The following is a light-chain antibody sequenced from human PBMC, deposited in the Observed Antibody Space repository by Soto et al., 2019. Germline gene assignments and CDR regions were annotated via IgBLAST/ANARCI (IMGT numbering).Light chain of an antibody. CDR2: AAS. Sequence: VIWMTQSPSLLSASTGDRVTISCRMSQGIRSYLAWYQQKPGKAPELLIYAASTLQSGVPSRFSGSGSGTDFTLTISCLQSEDFATYYCQQYYSFPPVGQGTKLEIK. J-gene: IGKJ2*01. CDR3: QQYYSFPP. CDR1: QGIRSY. V-gene: IGKV1D-8*01.